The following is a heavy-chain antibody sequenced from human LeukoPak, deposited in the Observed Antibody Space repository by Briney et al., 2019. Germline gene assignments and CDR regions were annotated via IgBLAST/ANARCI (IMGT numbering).Heavy chain of an antibody. D-gene: IGHD6-19*01. Sequence: PGRSLRLSCAASGFTFDDYAMHWVRQAPGKGLEWVSGISWNSGSIGYADSVKGRFTISRDNAKNSLYLQMNSLRTEDTALYYCAKDNLPYSSGWYGYWGQGTLVTVSS. CDR1: GFTFDDYA. V-gene: IGHV3-9*01. CDR3: AKDNLPYSSGWYGY. J-gene: IGHJ4*02. CDR2: ISWNSGSI.